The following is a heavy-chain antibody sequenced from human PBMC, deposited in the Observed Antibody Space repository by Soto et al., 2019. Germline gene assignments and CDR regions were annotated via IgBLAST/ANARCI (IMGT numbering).Heavy chain of an antibody. CDR1: GGTFSRYA. D-gene: IGHD1-26*01. J-gene: IGHJ5*02. V-gene: IGHV1-69*13. Sequence: ASVKVSCKASGGTFSRYAIRWVRQAPGQGLEWMGGIIPIFGTANYAQKFQGRVTITADESTSTAYMELSSLRSEDTAVYYCARRPSLEWELHRPGLTYNWFDPWGQGTLVTVSS. CDR2: IIPIFGTA. CDR3: ARRPSLEWELHRPGLTYNWFDP.